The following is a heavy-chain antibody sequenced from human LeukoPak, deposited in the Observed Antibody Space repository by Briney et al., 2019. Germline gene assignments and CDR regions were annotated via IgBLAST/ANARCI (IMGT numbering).Heavy chain of an antibody. CDR2: ISWNSGSI. CDR1: GFTFDDYA. V-gene: IGHV3-9*01. Sequence: PGRSLRLSCAASGFTFDDYAMHWVRQAPGKGLEWVSGISWNSGSIGYADSVKGRFTISRDNAKNSLYLRMNSLRAEDTALYYCAKDNYYDSSGYLVYWGQGTLVTVSS. CDR3: AKDNYYDSSGYLVY. D-gene: IGHD3-22*01. J-gene: IGHJ4*02.